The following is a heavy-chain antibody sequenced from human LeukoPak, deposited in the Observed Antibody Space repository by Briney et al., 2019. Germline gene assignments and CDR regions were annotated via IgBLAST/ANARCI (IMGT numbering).Heavy chain of an antibody. J-gene: IGHJ4*02. Sequence: SETLSLTCAVSGGSISSGGYSWSWIRQPPGKGLEWIGYIYHSGSTYYNPSLKSRVTISVDRSKNQFSLKLSSVTAADTAVYYCAREPYSTRGYWGQGTLVTVSS. V-gene: IGHV4-30-2*01. CDR3: AREPYSTRGY. CDR1: GGSISSGGYS. CDR2: IYHSGST. D-gene: IGHD4-11*01.